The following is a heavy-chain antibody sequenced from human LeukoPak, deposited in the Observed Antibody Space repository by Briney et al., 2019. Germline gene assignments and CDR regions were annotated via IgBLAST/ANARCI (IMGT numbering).Heavy chain of an antibody. Sequence: PSETLSLTCTVSGGSISGYYWSWIRQAAGKRLEWIGRVHTSGNTNYNPSLKSRVTMSLDTSKNQFSLNLSSVTAADTAVYYCARAEQLGYWGQGTLVTVSS. V-gene: IGHV4-4*07. CDR1: GGSISGYY. CDR3: ARAEQLGY. J-gene: IGHJ4*02. D-gene: IGHD6-13*01. CDR2: VHTSGNT.